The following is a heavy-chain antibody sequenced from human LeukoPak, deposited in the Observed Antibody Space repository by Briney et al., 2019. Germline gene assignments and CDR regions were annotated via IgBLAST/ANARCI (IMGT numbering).Heavy chain of an antibody. CDR2: IYPGDSNT. J-gene: IGHJ4*02. V-gene: IGHV5-51*01. CDR1: GYTFTSYW. Sequence: GESLKISCKGSGYTFTSYWIGWVRQLPGKGLEWMGIIYPGDSNTRYSPSFQGQVTISADKSISTAYLQWSSVKASDIAMYYCARLPAGSSGWPDYWGQGTLVTVSS. CDR3: ARLPAGSSGWPDY. D-gene: IGHD6-19*01.